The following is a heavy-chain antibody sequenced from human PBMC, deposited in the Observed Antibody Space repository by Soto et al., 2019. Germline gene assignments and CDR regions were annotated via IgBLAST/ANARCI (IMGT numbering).Heavy chain of an antibody. CDR2: IFHSGDT. CDR1: GDSISNSRW. V-gene: IGHV4-4*02. D-gene: IGHD6-19*01. CDR3: AYSTGCYRHDV. J-gene: IGHJ3*01. Sequence: QVQLQESGPGLVKPSGTLSLTCAVSGDSISNSRWWTWVRQPPGKGLEWIGDIFHSGDTNYNPSLKSRVFISVDKSQNQFSLKMSSVTAADTAVYYCAYSTGCYRHDVWGQGTLVTVSS.